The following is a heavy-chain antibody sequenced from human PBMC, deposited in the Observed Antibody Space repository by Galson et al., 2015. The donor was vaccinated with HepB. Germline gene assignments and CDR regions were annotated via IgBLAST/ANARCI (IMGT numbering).Heavy chain of an antibody. V-gene: IGHV1-3*01. CDR3: AREVSPLGSSSWRTNSPIDY. Sequence: SVKVSCKASGYTFTSYAMHWVRQAPGQRLEWMGWINAGNGNTKYSQKLQGRVTITRDTSASTAYMELSSLRSEDTAVYYCAREVSPLGSSSWRTNSPIDYWGQGTLVTVSS. J-gene: IGHJ4*02. CDR2: INAGNGNT. CDR1: GYTFTSYA. D-gene: IGHD6-13*01.